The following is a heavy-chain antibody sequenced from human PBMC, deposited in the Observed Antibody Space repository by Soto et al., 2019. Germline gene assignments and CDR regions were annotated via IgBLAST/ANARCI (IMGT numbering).Heavy chain of an antibody. Sequence: SETLSLTCSVSGGSVSNKTYYWSWIRQHPGKRLEWIGYVYYSGTTNYNPSLKSRVTISVDLSKNQFSLRLSSVTNADTALYYCARTTAVPNTLRSRYFFDYWGQGTLVTVSS. CDR1: GGSVSNKTYY. J-gene: IGHJ4*02. CDR2: VYYSGTT. V-gene: IGHV4-61*01. D-gene: IGHD4-17*01. CDR3: ARTTAVPNTLRSRYFFDY.